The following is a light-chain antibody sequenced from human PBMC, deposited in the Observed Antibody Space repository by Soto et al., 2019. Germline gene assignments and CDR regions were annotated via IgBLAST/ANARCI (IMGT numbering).Light chain of an antibody. CDR1: SSNIGAGSD. Sequence: QSVLTQPPSLSGAPGQTITISCTGSSSNIGAGSDVHWFQHLPGTAPKVLIYGNNNRPSGVPDRLSGSKSGTSGSLAITGLQAEDEADYYCQSYDSSRRAWVFGGGTKLTVL. V-gene: IGLV1-40*01. CDR3: QSYDSSRRAWV. CDR2: GNN. J-gene: IGLJ3*02.